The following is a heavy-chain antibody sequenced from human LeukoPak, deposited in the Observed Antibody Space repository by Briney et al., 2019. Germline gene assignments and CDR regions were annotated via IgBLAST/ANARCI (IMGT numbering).Heavy chain of an antibody. J-gene: IGHJ4*02. V-gene: IGHV3-23*01. CDR2: ISGSGGST. Sequence: GGSLRLSCAVSGFTLSTYGMSWVRQAPGKGQEWVSAISGSGGSTHYADSVKGRFTISRDNAKNSLYLQMNSLRAEDTALYYCAKDMNYGSGSYPYFDYWGQGTLVTVSS. D-gene: IGHD3-10*01. CDR3: AKDMNYGSGSYPYFDY. CDR1: GFTLSTYG.